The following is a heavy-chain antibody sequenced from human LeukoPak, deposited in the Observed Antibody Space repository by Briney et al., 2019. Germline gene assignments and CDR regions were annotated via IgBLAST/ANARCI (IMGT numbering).Heavy chain of an antibody. Sequence: GGSLRLSCAASGFTFDDYAMHWVRQAPGKGLEWVSLISGDGGSTYYADSVKGRFTISRDNSKNSLYLQMNSLRAEDTAVYYCAKDRGRYCSSTSCYMGLFDYWGQGTLVTVSS. J-gene: IGHJ4*02. V-gene: IGHV3-43*02. CDR3: AKDRGRYCSSTSCYMGLFDY. CDR2: ISGDGGST. CDR1: GFTFDDYA. D-gene: IGHD2-2*02.